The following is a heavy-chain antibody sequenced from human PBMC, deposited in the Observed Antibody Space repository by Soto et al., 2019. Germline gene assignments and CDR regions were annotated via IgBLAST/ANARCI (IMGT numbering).Heavy chain of an antibody. J-gene: IGHJ6*02. Sequence: GESLKISCKGSGYSFTSYWISWVRQMPGKGLEWMGRIDPSDSYTNYSPSFQGHVTISTDKSISTAYLQWSSLKASDTAMYYCARQGYSRSWSYYSGMDVWGQGPTVTVSS. V-gene: IGHV5-10-1*01. CDR1: GYSFTSYW. CDR2: IDPSDSYT. CDR3: ARQGYSRSWSYYSGMDV. D-gene: IGHD6-13*01.